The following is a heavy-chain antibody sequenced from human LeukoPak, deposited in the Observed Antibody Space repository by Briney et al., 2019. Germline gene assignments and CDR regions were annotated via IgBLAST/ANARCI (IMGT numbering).Heavy chain of an antibody. Sequence: GGSLTHSCAASGFTVSSNYMSWVRQAPGKGLEWVSVIYGGGSTYYADSVKGRFAISRDNSKNTLYLQMNSLRAEDTAVYYCARDRPSSVFDYWGQRTLVTVSS. CDR3: ARDRPSSVFDY. CDR1: GFTVSSNY. J-gene: IGHJ4*02. CDR2: IYGGGST. V-gene: IGHV3-53*01. D-gene: IGHD5/OR15-5a*01.